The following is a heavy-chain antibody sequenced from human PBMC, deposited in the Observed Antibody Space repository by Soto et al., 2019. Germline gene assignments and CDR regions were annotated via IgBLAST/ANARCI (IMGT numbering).Heavy chain of an antibody. CDR2: ISGSGGST. V-gene: IGHV3-23*01. CDR1: GFTFSSYA. Sequence: GGSLRLSCAASGFTFSSYAMSWVRQAPGKGLEWVSAISGSGGSTYYADSVKGRFTISRDNSKNTLYLQMNSLRAEDTAVYYCAKDRFYDILTGPFDYWGQGTLVTVSS. J-gene: IGHJ4*02. D-gene: IGHD3-9*01. CDR3: AKDRFYDILTGPFDY.